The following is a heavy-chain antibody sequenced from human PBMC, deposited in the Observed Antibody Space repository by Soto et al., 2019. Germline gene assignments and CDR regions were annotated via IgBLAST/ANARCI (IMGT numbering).Heavy chain of an antibody. Sequence: SVKISCKASGGTFSSYAISGVRQAPGRGLEWMGGIIPIFGTANYAHKFQGRVTIAADESTSTAYMELRSLRSEDTAVYYCAPFGAAGTTNYWGQGTLVTVSS. CDR3: APFGAAGTTNY. D-gene: IGHD1-7*01. CDR2: IIPIFGTA. J-gene: IGHJ4*02. V-gene: IGHV1-69*13. CDR1: GGTFSSYA.